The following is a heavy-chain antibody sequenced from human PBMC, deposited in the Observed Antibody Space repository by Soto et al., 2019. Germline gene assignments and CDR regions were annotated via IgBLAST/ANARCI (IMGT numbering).Heavy chain of an antibody. CDR1: GVSISSGGYY. V-gene: IGHV4-30-4*08. J-gene: IGHJ3*02. D-gene: IGHD3-16*01. CDR2: IYYSGTT. Sequence: PSETLSLTCTFSGVSISSGGYYWSWIRQHPGKGLEWIGYIYYSGTTYYNPSLKSRVTISVDTSKNQFSLKLSSVTAADTAVYYCATVTSKFGPRDAFDIWGRGTMVTVSS. CDR3: ATVTSKFGPRDAFDI.